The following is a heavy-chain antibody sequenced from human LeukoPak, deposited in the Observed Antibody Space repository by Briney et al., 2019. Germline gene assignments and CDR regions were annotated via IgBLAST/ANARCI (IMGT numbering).Heavy chain of an antibody. CDR3: ASAYGSGSYTPLDY. V-gene: IGHV1-18*01. D-gene: IGHD3-10*01. CDR1: VYTFTFCG. CDR2: ISVYNGRR. Sequence: ASVTVSCKAAVYTFTFCGINWRRHAPAQGLGWMGCISVYNGRRNYSKELHGSGPMTIDPSTTTAYMEPCTVRSHDTAVYYCASAYGSGSYTPLDYWGEGTLLTVSS. J-gene: IGHJ4*02.